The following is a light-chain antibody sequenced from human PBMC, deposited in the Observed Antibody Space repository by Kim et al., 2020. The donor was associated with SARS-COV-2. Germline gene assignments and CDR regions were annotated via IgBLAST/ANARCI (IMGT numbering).Light chain of an antibody. V-gene: IGLV6-57*04. CDR1: SGSIASNY. J-gene: IGLJ2*01. Sequence: LTQPHSVSESPGKTVTISRTRSSGSIASNYVQWYQQRPGSAPTTVIYEDNQRPSGVPDRFSGSIDSSSNSASLTISGLKTEDEADYYCQSYDSSNRGVVFGGGTQLTVL. CDR2: EDN. CDR3: QSYDSSNRGVV.